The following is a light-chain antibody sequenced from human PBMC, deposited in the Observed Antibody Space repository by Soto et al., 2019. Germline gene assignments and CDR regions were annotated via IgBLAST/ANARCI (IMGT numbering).Light chain of an antibody. CDR2: AAS. V-gene: IGKV1-5*01. Sequence: DIQMTQSPSTLCASVGDAGTITCRASESIDNWLAWYQQKPGNAPKLRIFAASTLVRGVPSRLSGRGSGTEFTLTISSLQADDYATFYCQQYHTDWTFGQGTKVDIK. CDR1: ESIDNW. J-gene: IGKJ1*01. CDR3: QQYHTDWT.